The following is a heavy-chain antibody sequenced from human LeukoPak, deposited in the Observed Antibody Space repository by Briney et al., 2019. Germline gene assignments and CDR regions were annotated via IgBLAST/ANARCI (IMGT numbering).Heavy chain of an antibody. CDR1: GGTFSSYA. Sequence: ASVKVSCQASGGTFSSYAISWVRQAPGQGLEWMGRIIPILGIANYAQKFQGRVTITADKSTRTAYMELSSLRSEDTAVYYCARGVVAHLGWFDPWGQGTLVTVSS. CDR2: IIPILGIA. V-gene: IGHV1-69*04. D-gene: IGHD2-15*01. CDR3: ARGVVAHLGWFDP. J-gene: IGHJ5*02.